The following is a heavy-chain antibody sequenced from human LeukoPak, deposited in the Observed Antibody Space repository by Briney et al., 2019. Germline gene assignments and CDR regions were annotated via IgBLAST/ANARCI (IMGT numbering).Heavy chain of an antibody. Sequence: GGSVRLSCAASGFTFSSYWMHWVRQAPGKGLVWVSRANTDGSNRSYADSVKGRFTISRDNAKNTLFLQMNSLRADDTAVYYCARGVAGRWVFDDWGQGTLVTVSS. CDR2: ANTDGSNR. CDR1: GFTFSSYW. V-gene: IGHV3-74*01. CDR3: ARGVAGRWVFDD. J-gene: IGHJ4*02. D-gene: IGHD6-19*01.